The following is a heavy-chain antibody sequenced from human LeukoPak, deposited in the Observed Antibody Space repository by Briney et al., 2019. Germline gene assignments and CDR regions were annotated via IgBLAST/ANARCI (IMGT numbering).Heavy chain of an antibody. CDR3: ARMYYYHSSGYDNDRIYFDY. CDR1: GGSISSGDYY. CDR2: IYYSGST. J-gene: IGHJ4*02. D-gene: IGHD3-22*01. V-gene: IGHV4-30-4*01. Sequence: PSETLSLTCTVSGGSISSGDYYWSWIRQSPGKGLEWIGYIYYSGSTYYNPSLKSRTTISVDTSKNQFSLKLSSVTAADTAVYYCARMYYYHSSGYDNDRIYFDYWGQGTLVTVSS.